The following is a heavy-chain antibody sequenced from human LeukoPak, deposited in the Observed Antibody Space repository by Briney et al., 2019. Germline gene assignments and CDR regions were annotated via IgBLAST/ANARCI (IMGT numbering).Heavy chain of an antibody. CDR1: GFTFSSYN. D-gene: IGHD3-16*01. CDR3: ARGYDSNLDYYYYMDV. Sequence: GGSLRLSCAASGFTFSSYNMNWVRQTPGQGLEWVSSITSGSSHIYYADSVKGRFTISRDNSKNTLYVQMNSLRAEDTAVYFCARGYDSNLDYYYYMDVWGKGTTVTVSS. CDR2: ITSGSSHI. V-gene: IGHV3-21*06. J-gene: IGHJ6*03.